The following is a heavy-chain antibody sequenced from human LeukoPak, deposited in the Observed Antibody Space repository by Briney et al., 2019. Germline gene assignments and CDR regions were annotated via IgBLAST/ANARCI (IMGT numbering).Heavy chain of an antibody. CDR2: TYYRSKWYN. V-gene: IGHV6-1*01. D-gene: IGHD3-10*01. CDR3: ARDVAYYYDSGTAYYFDY. J-gene: IGHJ4*02. CDR1: GDSVSSNSAA. Sequence: SQTLSLTCAISGDSVSSNSAAWNWIRQSPSRGLEWLGRTYYRSKWYNDYAVSVKSRITINPDTSKNQLSLQLNSVTPEDTAVYYCARDVAYYYDSGTAYYFDYWGQGTLVTVSS.